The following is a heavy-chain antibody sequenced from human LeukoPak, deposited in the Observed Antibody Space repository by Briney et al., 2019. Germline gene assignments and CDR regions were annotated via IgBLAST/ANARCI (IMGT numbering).Heavy chain of an antibody. D-gene: IGHD3-10*01. V-gene: IGHV3-23*01. Sequence: GGSLRLSCAASGFTFSTYAMNWVRQAPGKGLDWVSTISGSGGSTYYADSVKGRFDISRDNSKNTLYLQMNSLRAEDTAVYYCALTVYGSGSYWDYWGQGTLVTVSS. J-gene: IGHJ4*02. CDR1: GFTFSTYA. CDR3: ALTVYGSGSYWDY. CDR2: ISGSGGST.